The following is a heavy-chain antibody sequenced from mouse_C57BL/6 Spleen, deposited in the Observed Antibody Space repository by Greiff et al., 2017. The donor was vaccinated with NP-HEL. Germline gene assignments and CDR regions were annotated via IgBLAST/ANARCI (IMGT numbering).Heavy chain of an antibody. Sequence: EVKLVESGPSLVRPSQTLSLTCTVTGFSINSDCYWIWIRQFPGNKLEYIGYTFYSGITYYNPSLESRTYITRDTSKNQFSLKLSSVTTEDTATYYCARAEGGYDYEGYFDVWGTGTTVTVSS. CDR1: GFSINSDCY. CDR3: ARAEGGYDYEGYFDV. V-gene: IGHV3-3*01. CDR2: TFYSGIT. D-gene: IGHD2-4*01. J-gene: IGHJ1*03.